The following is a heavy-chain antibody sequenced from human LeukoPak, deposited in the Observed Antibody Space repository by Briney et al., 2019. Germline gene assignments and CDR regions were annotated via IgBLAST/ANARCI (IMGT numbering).Heavy chain of an antibody. CDR3: AGGDSSGYYPYYFDY. D-gene: IGHD3-22*01. Sequence: SETLSLTCAGYGGSFSGYYWSWIRQPPGKGLEWIGEINYSGSTNYNPSLKSRVTISVDTSKNQFSLKLSSVAPADTAVYYCAGGDSSGYYPYYFDYWGQGTLVTVSS. CDR1: GGSFSGYY. J-gene: IGHJ4*02. V-gene: IGHV4-34*01. CDR2: INYSGST.